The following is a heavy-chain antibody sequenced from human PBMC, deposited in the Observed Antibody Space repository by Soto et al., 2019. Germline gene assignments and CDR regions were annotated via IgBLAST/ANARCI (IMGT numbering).Heavy chain of an antibody. D-gene: IGHD2-8*01. CDR2: INHSGST. V-gene: IGHV4-34*01. CDR1: GGSFSGYY. Sequence: QVQLQPWGAGLLKPSETLSLTCAVYGGSFSGYYWSWIRQPPGKGLEWIGEINHSGSTNYNPSLKSRVTISVDTSRNQFSLKLSSVTAADTAVYYCARGPLGYCTNGVCYTRARNWFDPWGQGSLVTVSS. J-gene: IGHJ5*02. CDR3: ARGPLGYCTNGVCYTRARNWFDP.